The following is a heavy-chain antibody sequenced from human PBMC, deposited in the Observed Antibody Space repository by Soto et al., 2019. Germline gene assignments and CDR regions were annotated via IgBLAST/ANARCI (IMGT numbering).Heavy chain of an antibody. D-gene: IGHD6-13*01. V-gene: IGHV5-51*01. CDR3: ARQGCSKHYFYAPDV. J-gene: IGHJ6*02. Sequence: PVESLKISWKASGYNFTTYWIGCVRQKNGEGLEWMVIILPDDADTRYSPSLEGQVTISADRSTNTAYLHLRSLEASDTATYFCARQGCSKHYFYAPDVWGQGTSVTVSS. CDR1: GYNFTTYW. CDR2: ILPDDADT.